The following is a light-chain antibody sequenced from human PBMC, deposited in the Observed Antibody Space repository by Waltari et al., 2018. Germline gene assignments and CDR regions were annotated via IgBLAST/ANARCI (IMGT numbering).Light chain of an antibody. CDR1: QSVSSY. CDR2: YAS. J-gene: IGKJ5*01. CDR3: QQRSNWPPIT. Sequence: EIVLTQSPATLSLSPGERATLSCRASQSVSSYLAWYQQKPGQAPRLLIYYASNRATGTPARFSGSGSGTDFTLTISSLEPEDFAVYYCQQRSNWPPITFGQGTRLEIK. V-gene: IGKV3-11*01.